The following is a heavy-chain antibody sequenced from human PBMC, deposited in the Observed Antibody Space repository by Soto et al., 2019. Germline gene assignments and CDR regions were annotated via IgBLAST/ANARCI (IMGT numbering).Heavy chain of an antibody. CDR1: GFTFDDYT. Sequence: HPGGSLRLSCAASGFTFDDYTMHWVRQAPGKGLEWVSLISWDGGSTYYADSVKGRFTISRDNSKNSLYLQMNSLRTEDTALYYCAKDFHPRYYYYGMDVWGQGTTVTVSS. J-gene: IGHJ6*02. V-gene: IGHV3-43*01. CDR3: AKDFHPRYYYYGMDV. CDR2: ISWDGGST.